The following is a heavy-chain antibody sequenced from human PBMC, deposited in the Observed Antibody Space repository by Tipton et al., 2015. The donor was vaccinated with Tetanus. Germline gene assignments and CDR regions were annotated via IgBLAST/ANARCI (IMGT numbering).Heavy chain of an antibody. CDR3: AREADCRGGSCFSGGFDN. J-gene: IGHJ4*02. CDR1: GFTFSDAW. Sequence: SLRLSCAASGFTFSDAWMNWVRQAPGKGLEWVAVSWYDGTDKYYADSEKGRFTISRDNSKNTLYLQMNSLRAEDTAVYYCAREADCRGGSCFSGGFDNRGRGTQVTVSS. CDR2: SWYDGTDK. V-gene: IGHV3-33*08. D-gene: IGHD2-15*01.